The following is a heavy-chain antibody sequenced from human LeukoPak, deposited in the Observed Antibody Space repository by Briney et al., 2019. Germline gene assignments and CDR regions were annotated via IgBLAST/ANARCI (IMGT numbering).Heavy chain of an antibody. J-gene: IGHJ4*02. CDR2: ISYDGSNK. CDR3: ARGSGLYCSSTSCYFHY. Sequence: PGGSLRLSCAASGFTFSSYAMHWVRQAPGKGLEWVAVISYDGSNKYYADSVKGRFTISRDNSKNTLYLQMNSLRAEDTAVYYCARGSGLYCSSTSCYFHYRGQGTLVTVSS. V-gene: IGHV3-30*04. CDR1: GFTFSSYA. D-gene: IGHD2-2*01.